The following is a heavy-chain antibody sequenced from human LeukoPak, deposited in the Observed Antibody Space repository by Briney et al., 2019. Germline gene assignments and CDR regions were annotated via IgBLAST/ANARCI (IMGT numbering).Heavy chain of an antibody. D-gene: IGHD6-19*01. CDR2: ISGSGGST. CDR3: AKGGIAVAAAFDI. V-gene: IGHV3-23*01. Sequence: PGGSLRLSCAASGFTFSSDAMSWVRQAPGKGLEWVSAISGSGGSTYYADSVKGRFAISRDNSKNTLYLQMNSLRAEGTAVYYCAKGGIAVAAAFDIWGQGTMVTVSS. CDR1: GFTFSSDA. J-gene: IGHJ3*02.